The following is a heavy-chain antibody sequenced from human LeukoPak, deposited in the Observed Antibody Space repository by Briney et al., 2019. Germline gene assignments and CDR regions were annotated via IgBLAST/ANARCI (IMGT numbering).Heavy chain of an antibody. V-gene: IGHV3-33*01. CDR2: IWYDGSNK. J-gene: IGHJ4*02. CDR1: GFTFSSYG. Sequence: GRSLRLSCAASGFTFSSYGMHWVRQAPGKGLEWVAVIWYDGSNKYYADSVKGRFTISRDNSKNTLYLQMNSLRAEDTAVYYCARDIYYDSSGFDYWGQGTLVTVSS. D-gene: IGHD3-22*01. CDR3: ARDIYYDSSGFDY.